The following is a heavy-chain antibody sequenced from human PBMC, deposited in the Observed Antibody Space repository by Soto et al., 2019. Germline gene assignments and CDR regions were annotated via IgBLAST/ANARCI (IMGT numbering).Heavy chain of an antibody. CDR1: GFTFSSYS. V-gene: IGHV3-21*01. J-gene: IGHJ4*02. CDR2: ISSSSSYI. Sequence: PGVSLRLSCAASGFTFSSYSMNWVRQAPGKGLEWVSSISSSSSYIYYADSVKGRFTISRDNAKNSLYLQMNSLRAEDTAVYYCVRDRLTNGYYFDYWGQGTLVTVSS. CDR3: VRDRLTNGYYFDY. D-gene: IGHD6-6*01.